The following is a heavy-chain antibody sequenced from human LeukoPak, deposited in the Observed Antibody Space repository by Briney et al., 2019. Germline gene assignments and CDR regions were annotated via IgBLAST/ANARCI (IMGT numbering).Heavy chain of an antibody. Sequence: GGSLRLSCAASGFTFSDYYMSWIRQAPGKGLEWVSYISSSGSTIYYADSVKGRFTISRDNAKNPLYLQMNSLRAEDTAVYYCARESRLMGDLDYFDYWGQGTLVTVSS. D-gene: IGHD3-16*01. V-gene: IGHV3-11*01. CDR1: GFTFSDYY. CDR3: ARESRLMGDLDYFDY. J-gene: IGHJ4*02. CDR2: ISSSGSTI.